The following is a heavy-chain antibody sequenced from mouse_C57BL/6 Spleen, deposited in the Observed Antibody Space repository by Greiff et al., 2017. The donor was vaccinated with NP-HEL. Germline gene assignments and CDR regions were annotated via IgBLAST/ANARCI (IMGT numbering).Heavy chain of an antibody. J-gene: IGHJ3*01. CDR3: ARDTIYYDYHEGFAY. D-gene: IGHD2-4*01. CDR1: GFTFSSYA. Sequence: EVQGVESGGGLVKPGGSLKLSCAASGFTFSSYAMSWVRQTPEKRLEWVATISDGGSYTYYPDNVKGRFTISRDNAKNNLYLQMSHLKSEDTAMYYCARDTIYYDYHEGFAYWGQGTLVTVSA. CDR2: ISDGGSYT. V-gene: IGHV5-4*01.